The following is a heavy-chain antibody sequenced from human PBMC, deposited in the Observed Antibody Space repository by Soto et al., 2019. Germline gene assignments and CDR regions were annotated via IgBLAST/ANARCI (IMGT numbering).Heavy chain of an antibody. CDR2: IKQDGSEK. J-gene: IGHJ4*02. CDR3: ARDSGFKPNDY. CDR1: GFTFSSYW. Sequence: LSCAASGFTFSSYWMSWVRQAPGKGLEWVANIKQDGSEKYYVDPVKGRFTISRDNAKNSLYLQMNSLRAEDTAVYYCARDSGFKPNDYWGQGTLVTVSS. V-gene: IGHV3-7*03. D-gene: IGHD5-12*01.